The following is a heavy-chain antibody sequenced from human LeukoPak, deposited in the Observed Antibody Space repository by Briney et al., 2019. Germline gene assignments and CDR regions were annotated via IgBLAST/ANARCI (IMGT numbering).Heavy chain of an antibody. Sequence: GESLKISCKGSGYRFTNYWIGWVRQMPGKGLEWMGIIYLDDSETRYCPSFQGQVTISADKSISTAYLQWSSLKASDTAMYFCARGDDYLDYWGQGTLVTVSS. CDR2: IYLDDSET. CDR1: GYRFTNYW. CDR3: ARGDDYLDY. J-gene: IGHJ4*02. V-gene: IGHV5-51*01. D-gene: IGHD3-10*01.